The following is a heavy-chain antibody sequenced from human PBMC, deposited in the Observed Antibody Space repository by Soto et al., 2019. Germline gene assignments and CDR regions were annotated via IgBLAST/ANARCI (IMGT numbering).Heavy chain of an antibody. D-gene: IGHD1-26*01. J-gene: IGHJ5*02. V-gene: IGHV4-59*01. CDR3: ARGWGVRWFDP. Sequence: SETLSLTCTVSGDSISTYYWSWLRQPPGKGLECIGYIYYTGNTNYNPSLKSRVTISVDTSKNQFSLNLSSVTAADTAVYYCARGWGVRWFDPWSQGTLVTVSS. CDR1: GDSISTYY. CDR2: IYYTGNT.